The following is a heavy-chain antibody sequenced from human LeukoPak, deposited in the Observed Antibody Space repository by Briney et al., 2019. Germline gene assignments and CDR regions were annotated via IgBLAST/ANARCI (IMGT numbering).Heavy chain of an antibody. D-gene: IGHD2-2*01. CDR3: ARMGIPAAIHYYYGMDG. Sequence: PSETLSLTCTVSGGSISSGGYYWSWIRQHPGKGLEWIGYIYYSGSTYYNPSFKSRVTISVDTSKNQFSLKLSSVTAADTAVYYCARMGIPAAIHYYYGMDGWGQGTTVTVSS. CDR1: GGSISSGGYY. V-gene: IGHV4-31*03. J-gene: IGHJ6*02. CDR2: IYYSGST.